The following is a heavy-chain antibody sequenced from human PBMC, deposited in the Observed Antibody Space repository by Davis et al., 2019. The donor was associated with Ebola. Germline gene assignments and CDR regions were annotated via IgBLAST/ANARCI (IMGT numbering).Heavy chain of an antibody. Sequence: SETLSLTCTVSGGSISSYYWSWIRQPPGKGLEWIGYIYYSGSTNYNPSLKSRVTISVDTSKNQFSLKLSSVTAADTAVYYCARDSEANSNYYYYYGMDVWGQGTTVTVSS. CDR3: ARDSEANSNYYYYYGMDV. CDR1: GGSISSYY. D-gene: IGHD4-11*01. V-gene: IGHV4-59*01. J-gene: IGHJ6*02. CDR2: IYYSGST.